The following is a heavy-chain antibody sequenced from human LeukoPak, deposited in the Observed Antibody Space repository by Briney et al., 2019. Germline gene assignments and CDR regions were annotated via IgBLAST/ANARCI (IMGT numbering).Heavy chain of an antibody. V-gene: IGHV5-51*01. J-gene: IGHJ3*02. Sequence: GESLKISCQASGYSFTRYWIGWVRQMPGKGLEWMGIIYAGDSDARYSPSFQGQVTISADKSTSTAYLQWSSLKASGTAMYYCARHNVAVAGTSAFDIWGQGTMVTVSS. CDR3: ARHNVAVAGTSAFDI. D-gene: IGHD6-19*01. CDR2: IYAGDSDA. CDR1: GYSFTRYW.